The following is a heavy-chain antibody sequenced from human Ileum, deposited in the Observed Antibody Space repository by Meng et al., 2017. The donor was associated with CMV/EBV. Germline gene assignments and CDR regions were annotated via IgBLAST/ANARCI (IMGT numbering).Heavy chain of an antibody. Sequence: CTVAGGSISSSSFYWDWIRQPPGKGLEWIGNIYYGGSTYYNPSLKSRVTISVDTSKNQFSLKLSSVTAADTAVYYCARLWRHAHYFDYWGQGTLVTVSS. CDR2: IYYGGST. CDR1: GGSISSSSFY. D-gene: IGHD2-21*01. V-gene: IGHV4-39*01. CDR3: ARLWRHAHYFDY. J-gene: IGHJ4*02.